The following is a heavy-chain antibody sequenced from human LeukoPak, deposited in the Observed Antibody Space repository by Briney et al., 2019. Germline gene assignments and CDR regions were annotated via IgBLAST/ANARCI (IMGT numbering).Heavy chain of an antibody. CDR3: ARKTGWLVNYYYYGMDV. Sequence: ASVKVSCKASGYTFTSYDINWVRQATGQGLEWMGWMNPNSGNTGYAQKFQGRVTMTRNTSISTAYMELSSLRSEDTAVYYCARKTGWLVNYYYYGMDVWGQGTTVTVSS. V-gene: IGHV1-8*02. J-gene: IGHJ6*02. CDR2: MNPNSGNT. CDR1: GYTFTSYD. D-gene: IGHD5-12*01.